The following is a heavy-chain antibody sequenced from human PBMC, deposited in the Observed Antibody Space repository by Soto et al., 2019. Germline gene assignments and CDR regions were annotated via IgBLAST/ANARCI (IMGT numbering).Heavy chain of an antibody. CDR1: GFTFSSYG. J-gene: IGHJ6*02. Sequence: GGSLRLSCAASGFTFSSYGMHWVRQAPGKGLEWVAVISYDGSNKYYADSVKGRFTISRDNSKNTLYLQMNSLRAEDTAVYYCAKDGAGAGSGYYYAPSGMDVWGQGTTVTVSS. V-gene: IGHV3-30*18. D-gene: IGHD3-22*01. CDR3: AKDGAGAGSGYYYAPSGMDV. CDR2: ISYDGSNK.